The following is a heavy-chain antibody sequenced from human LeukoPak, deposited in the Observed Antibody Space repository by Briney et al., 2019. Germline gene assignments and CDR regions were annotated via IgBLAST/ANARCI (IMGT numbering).Heavy chain of an antibody. Sequence: GASVKVSCKAFGYTFTSNYMHWVRQAPGQGPEWMGVISPSGGSTTYAQKFQGRVTLTRDMSTSTDYLELSSLRSEDTAVYYCARGPMVRGVIDIWGQGTMVTVSS. CDR2: ISPSGGST. CDR3: ARGPMVRGVIDI. J-gene: IGHJ3*02. D-gene: IGHD3-10*01. V-gene: IGHV1-46*01. CDR1: GYTFTSNY.